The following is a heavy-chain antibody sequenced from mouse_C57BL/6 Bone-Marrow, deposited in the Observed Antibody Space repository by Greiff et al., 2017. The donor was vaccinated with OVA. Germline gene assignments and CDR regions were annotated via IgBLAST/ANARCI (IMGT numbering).Heavy chain of an antibody. Sequence: QVQLQQSGAELVRPGTSVKMSCKASGYTFTNYWIGWAKQRPGHGLEWIGDIYPGGGYTNYNEKFKGKATLTADKSSSTAYMQFSSLTSEDSAIYYCARWHYGTRDYWGQGTTLTVSS. CDR1: GYTFTNYW. CDR3: ARWHYGTRDY. CDR2: IYPGGGYT. J-gene: IGHJ2*01. D-gene: IGHD1-1*01. V-gene: IGHV1-63*01.